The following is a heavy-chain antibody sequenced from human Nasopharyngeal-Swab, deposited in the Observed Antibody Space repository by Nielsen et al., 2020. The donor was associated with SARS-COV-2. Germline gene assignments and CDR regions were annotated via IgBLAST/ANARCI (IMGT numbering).Heavy chain of an antibody. CDR2: IYYSGST. Sequence: WIRQPPGKGLEWIGYIYYSGSTNYNPSLKSRVTISVDTSKNQFSLKLSSVTAADTAVYYCARDKVTVDYYYGMDVWGQGTTVPSP. CDR3: ARDKVTVDYYYGMDV. V-gene: IGHV4-59*01. D-gene: IGHD4-23*01. J-gene: IGHJ6*02.